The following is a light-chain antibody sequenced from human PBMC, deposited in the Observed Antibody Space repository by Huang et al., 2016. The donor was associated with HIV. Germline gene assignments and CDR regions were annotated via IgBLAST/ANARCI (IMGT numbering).Light chain of an antibody. CDR2: AAS. J-gene: IGKJ1*01. CDR1: QAISTY. Sequence: DIQMTQSPSAMSASVGDKVTITCRASQAISTYLVWFRQKPGRAPKRLIYAASSLQSGVPSRVSGSGYGTKFTLTISSLQPEDFATYYCLQHHAYPRTFGPGTKVEVK. CDR3: LQHHAYPRT. V-gene: IGKV1-17*03.